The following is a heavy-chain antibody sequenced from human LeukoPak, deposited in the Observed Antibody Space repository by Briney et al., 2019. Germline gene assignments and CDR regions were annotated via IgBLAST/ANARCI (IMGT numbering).Heavy chain of an antibody. CDR2: ISTSSIYI. V-gene: IGHV3-21*01. D-gene: IGHD4/OR15-4a*01. Sequence: GGSLRLSCAASGFTFSSYTMNWVRQAPGKGLEWVSSISTSSIYIYYADSVKGRFTISRDNAKNSLYLQMNSLRAEDTAVYYCARRAGAYSHPYDYWGQGTLVTVSS. J-gene: IGHJ4*02. CDR1: GFTFSSYT. CDR3: ARRAGAYSHPYDY.